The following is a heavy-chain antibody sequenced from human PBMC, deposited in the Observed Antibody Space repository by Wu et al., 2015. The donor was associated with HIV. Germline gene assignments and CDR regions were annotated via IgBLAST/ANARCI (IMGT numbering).Heavy chain of an antibody. CDR2: ISTYNGLT. CDR3: ARGARDRWDYHHYLDV. V-gene: IGHV1-18*04. J-gene: IGHJ6*03. Sequence: QVQLVQSGAEMKKPGASVKVSCKASGYTFTSYYLHWVRQAPGQGLEWVAWISTYNGLTKYSQKFQDRVTLTTDTSTRSAYMELRSLTSDDTAVYYCARGARDRWDYHHYLDVWGKGTTVRVSS. CDR1: GYTFTSYY. D-gene: IGHD4-23*01.